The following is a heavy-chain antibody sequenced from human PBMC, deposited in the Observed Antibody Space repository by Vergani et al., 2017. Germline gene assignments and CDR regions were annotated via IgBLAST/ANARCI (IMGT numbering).Heavy chain of an antibody. J-gene: IGHJ4*02. CDR3: ARSSYGPFDY. CDR2: INHSGST. D-gene: IGHD4-17*01. V-gene: IGHV4-34*01. Sequence: QVQLQQWGAGLLKPSETLSLTCAVYGGSFSGYYWSWIRQPPGKGLEWIGEINHSGSTNYNPSLKSRVTISVDTSKNQFSLKLSSVTAADTALYYCARSSYGPFDYWGQGTLVTVSS. CDR1: GGSFSGYY.